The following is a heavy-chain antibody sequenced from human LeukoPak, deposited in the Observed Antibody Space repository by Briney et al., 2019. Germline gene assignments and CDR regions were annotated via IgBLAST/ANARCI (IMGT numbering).Heavy chain of an antibody. V-gene: IGHV4-34*01. Sequence: SETLSLTCAVYGGSFSGYYWSWIRQPPGKGLEWIGEINHSGSTNYNPSLKSRVAISVDTSKNQFSLKLSSVTAADTAVYYCARRDSSGWYHYWGQGTLVTVSS. D-gene: IGHD6-19*01. CDR2: INHSGST. J-gene: IGHJ4*02. CDR3: ARRDSSGWYHY. CDR1: GGSFSGYY.